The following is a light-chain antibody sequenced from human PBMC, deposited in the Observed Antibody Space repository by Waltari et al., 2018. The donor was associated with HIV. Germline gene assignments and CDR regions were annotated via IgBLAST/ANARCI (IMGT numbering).Light chain of an antibody. CDR1: RPNVRRTN. Sequence: QSVLTQPPSASGTPGQTISISCSGSRPNVRRTNVYWYQHIPPTAPKLIIYNTDQRPSGVPARFSASKTGTSASLAISGLQPGDEGLYYCGTWDADLDGPVFGGGTKVTVL. V-gene: IGLV1-44*01. CDR3: GTWDADLDGPV. CDR2: NTD. J-gene: IGLJ3*02.